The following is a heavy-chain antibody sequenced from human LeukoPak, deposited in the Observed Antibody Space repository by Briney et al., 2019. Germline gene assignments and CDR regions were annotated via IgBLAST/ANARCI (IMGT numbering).Heavy chain of an antibody. V-gene: IGHV5-51*01. J-gene: IGHJ4*02. CDR3: ARQATSCFDY. CDR1: GYIFTSYW. D-gene: IGHD2-2*01. CDR2: IYPGGSDT. Sequence: GESLKISSKGSGYIFTSYWIGWVRQMPGKVLEWMGIIYPGGSDTRYSPSFQGQVTISADKSISTAYLQWSSLKASDTAMYYCARQATSCFDYWGQGTLVTVSS.